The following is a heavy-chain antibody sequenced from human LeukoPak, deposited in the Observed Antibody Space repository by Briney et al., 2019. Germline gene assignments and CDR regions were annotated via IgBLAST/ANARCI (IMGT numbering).Heavy chain of an antibody. V-gene: IGHV4-39*01. Sequence: PSETLSPTCSVSGASISSGTYYWAWIRQPPGKGLEWIGSLYYGGNTHYNPSLESRVAISVDTSRNHLSVRLTSVTAADTAVYYCARHVVGPGYSSIPNLDYWGQGTQVTVSS. J-gene: IGHJ4*02. CDR1: GASISSGTYY. D-gene: IGHD2-21*01. CDR3: ARHVVGPGYSSIPNLDY. CDR2: LYYGGNT.